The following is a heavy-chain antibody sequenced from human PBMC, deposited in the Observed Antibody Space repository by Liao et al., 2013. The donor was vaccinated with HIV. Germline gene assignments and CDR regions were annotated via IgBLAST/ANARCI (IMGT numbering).Heavy chain of an antibody. Sequence: QVQIQQWGARLLKPSETLSLACDVYGESFSDHTWSWIRQTPGKGMEWIGEISHSGGTNYNPSLKSRVTISGDISLRLKSVTAADTAVYYCAKVRQWLASGGEALDIWGHGTMVTVSS. D-gene: IGHD6-19*01. J-gene: IGHJ3*02. V-gene: IGHV4-34*01. CDR3: AKVRQWLASGGEALDI. CDR1: GESFSDHT. CDR2: ISHSGGT.